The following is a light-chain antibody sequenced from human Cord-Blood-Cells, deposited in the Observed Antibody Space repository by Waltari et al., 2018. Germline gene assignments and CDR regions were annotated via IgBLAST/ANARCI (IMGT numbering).Light chain of an antibody. CDR3: CSYAGSYTWV. V-gene: IGLV2-11*01. CDR2: DVS. CDR1: SSDVGGYNY. J-gene: IGLJ3*02. Sequence: QSALTQPRSVSGSPGQSVTISCTGTSSDVGGYNYVSWYQQHPGTAPKLMIYDVSKRPSGVPDRCSGSKSGNTASLTISGLQAEDEADYYCCSYAGSYTWVFGGGTKLTVL.